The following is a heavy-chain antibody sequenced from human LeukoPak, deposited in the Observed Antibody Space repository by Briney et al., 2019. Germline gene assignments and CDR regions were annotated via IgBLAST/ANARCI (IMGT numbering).Heavy chain of an antibody. CDR3: ARAATITGSPHDY. V-gene: IGHV3-21*01. J-gene: IGHJ4*02. D-gene: IGHD3-10*01. Sequence: GGSLRLSCAASGFTFSTYSMNWVRQAPGKGLEWVSSITSSRIYIYYADSVKGRFTISRDNAKNSLYLQMNSRRAEDTAVYYRARAATITGSPHDYWGQGTLVTVSS. CDR2: ITSSRIYI. CDR1: GFTFSTYS.